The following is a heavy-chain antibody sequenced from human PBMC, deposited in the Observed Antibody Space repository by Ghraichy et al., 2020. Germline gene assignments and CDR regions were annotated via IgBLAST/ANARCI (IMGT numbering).Heavy chain of an antibody. V-gene: IGHV3-7*01. J-gene: IGHJ6*02. D-gene: IGHD4-17*01. CDR2: IKQDGSQK. CDR3: ARDGSAGDSSPETYFYYYFGMEV. Sequence: LSLTFAASGFSFNSYWMSWVRQAPGKGLEWVANIKQDGSQKYYVDSVEGRFTISRDNAKKSLYLQMNSLTVEDTAVYFCARDGSAGDSSPETYFYYYFGMEVWGQGTTVTVSS. CDR1: GFSFNSYW.